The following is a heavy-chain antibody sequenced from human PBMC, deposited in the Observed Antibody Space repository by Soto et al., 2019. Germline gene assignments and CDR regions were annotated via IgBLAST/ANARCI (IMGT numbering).Heavy chain of an antibody. V-gene: IGHV4-31*03. CDR1: GGSISSGGYY. Sequence: QVQLQESGPGLVKPSQTLSLTCTVSGGSISSGGYYWSWIRQHPGKGLEWIGYIYYSGSTYYNPSLKSRVTISVDTSKNQFSLKLSSVTAADTAVYYCARDVAHDYGDPGPFDYWGQGTLVTVSS. D-gene: IGHD4-17*01. J-gene: IGHJ4*02. CDR2: IYYSGST. CDR3: ARDVAHDYGDPGPFDY.